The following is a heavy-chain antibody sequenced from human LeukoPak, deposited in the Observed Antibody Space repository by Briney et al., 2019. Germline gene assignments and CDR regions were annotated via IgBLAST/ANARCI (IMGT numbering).Heavy chain of an antibody. CDR2: ISAYNGNT. V-gene: IGHV1-18*01. Sequence: ASAKVSCKASGYTFTSYGISWVRQAPGQGLEWMGWISAYNGNTNYTQKLQGRVTMTTDTSTSTAYMELRSLRSVDTAVYYCAREGGTYCGGDCYYYFDYWGQGTLVTVSS. D-gene: IGHD2-21*01. J-gene: IGHJ4*02. CDR3: AREGGTYCGGDCYYYFDY. CDR1: GYTFTSYG.